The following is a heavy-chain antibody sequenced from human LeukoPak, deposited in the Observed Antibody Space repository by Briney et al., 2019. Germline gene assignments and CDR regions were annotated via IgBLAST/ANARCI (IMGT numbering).Heavy chain of an antibody. D-gene: IGHD4-23*01. Sequence: ASVKVSCKASGYTFTGYFMHWVRQAPGQGLQWMGWINPNIGDTHYAQKFRGRVTMTRDTSVSTVYTELSRLTSDDTAVYYCARMDLYGGYSIGFDSWGQGTLVIVSS. CDR1: GYTFTGYF. CDR3: ARMDLYGGYSIGFDS. V-gene: IGHV1-2*02. J-gene: IGHJ5*01. CDR2: INPNIGDT.